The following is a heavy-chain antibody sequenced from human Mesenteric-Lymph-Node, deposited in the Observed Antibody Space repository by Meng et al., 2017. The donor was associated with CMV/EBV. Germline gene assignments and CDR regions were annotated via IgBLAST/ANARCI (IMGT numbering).Heavy chain of an antibody. J-gene: IGHJ4*02. CDR2: ISSSSSFI. V-gene: IGHV3-21*01. CDR1: QFPFTAYN. Sequence: SQFPFTAYNMNWVRQAPGKGLEWVSSISSSSSFIYYADSVKGRFTISRDNAKNSLYLHMSSLRDEDTAVYYCARQYYDSSGYRFFDSWGQGTLVTVSS. D-gene: IGHD3-22*01. CDR3: ARQYYDSSGYRFFDS.